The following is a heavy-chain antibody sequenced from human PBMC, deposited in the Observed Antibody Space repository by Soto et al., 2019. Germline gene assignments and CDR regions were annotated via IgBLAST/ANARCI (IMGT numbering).Heavy chain of an antibody. D-gene: IGHD3-3*01. Sequence: PGGSLRLSCASSGFTVSSNYMSWVRQAPGKGLEWVSVIYSGGSTYYADSVKGRFTISRDNSKNTLYLQMNSLRAEDTAVYYCASAGLLEYYYYYYMDVWGKGTTVTVSS. V-gene: IGHV3-66*01. CDR1: GFTVSSNY. CDR3: ASAGLLEYYYYYYMDV. CDR2: IYSGGST. J-gene: IGHJ6*03.